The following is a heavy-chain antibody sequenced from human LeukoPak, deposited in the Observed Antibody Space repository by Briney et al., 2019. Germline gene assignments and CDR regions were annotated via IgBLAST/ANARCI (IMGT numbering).Heavy chain of an antibody. V-gene: IGHV3-23*01. J-gene: IGHJ4*02. D-gene: IGHD2-15*01. Sequence: GGSLRLSCAASGFTLSSYAMSWVRQAPGKGLEWVSSISDSGNTYHADSVKGRFTISRDSSKNTLFLQMNRLRPEDAAVYYCAKAPVTTCRGAFCYPFDYWGLGTLVTVSS. CDR3: AKAPVTTCRGAFCYPFDY. CDR1: GFTLSSYA. CDR2: ISDSGNT.